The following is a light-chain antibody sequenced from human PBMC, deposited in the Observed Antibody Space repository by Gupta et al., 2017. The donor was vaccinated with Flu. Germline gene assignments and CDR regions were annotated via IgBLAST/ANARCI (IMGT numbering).Light chain of an antibody. CDR1: RYNIGVNY. CDR2: RND. CDR3: AAWDDSLTTVL. V-gene: IGLV1-47*01. Sequence: RVTISMSGSRYNIGVNYVFWYQQLPGTAPKLLIYRNDERPSVVPDRFSGSKSGTSASLAVSGLRPEDEADYFCAAWDDSLTTVLFGGGTKLTVL. J-gene: IGLJ2*01.